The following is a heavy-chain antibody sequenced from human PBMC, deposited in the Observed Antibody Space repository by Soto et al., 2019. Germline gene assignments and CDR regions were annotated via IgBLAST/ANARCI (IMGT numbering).Heavy chain of an antibody. J-gene: IGHJ6*03. CDR1: GFTFSSYD. CDR3: ARVGRGDYYYYMDV. Sequence: LRLSCAASGFTFSSYDMHWVRQATGKGLEWVSAIGTAGDTYYPGSVKGRFTISRENAKNSLYLQMNSLRAGDTAVYYCARVGRGDYYYYMDVWGKGTTVTVSS. D-gene: IGHD3-16*01. CDR2: IGTAGDT. V-gene: IGHV3-13*01.